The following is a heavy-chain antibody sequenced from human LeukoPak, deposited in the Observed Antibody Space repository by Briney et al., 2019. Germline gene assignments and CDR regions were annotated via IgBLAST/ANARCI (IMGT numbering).Heavy chain of an antibody. Sequence: SETLSLTCAVYGGSFSGYYWSWIRQPPGKGLEWIGEINHSGTTNYNPSLKSRVTISVDTSKNQFSLKLTSVTAADTAAYYCARGIYCSSTSCYGVPQGYYYYYMDVWGKGTTVAVSS. J-gene: IGHJ6*03. CDR3: ARGIYCSSTSCYGVPQGYYYYYMDV. V-gene: IGHV4-34*01. D-gene: IGHD2-2*01. CDR1: GGSFSGYY. CDR2: INHSGTT.